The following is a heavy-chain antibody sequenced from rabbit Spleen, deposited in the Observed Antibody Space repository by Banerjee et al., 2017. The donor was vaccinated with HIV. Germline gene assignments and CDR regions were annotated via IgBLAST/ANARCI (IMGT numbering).Heavy chain of an antibody. V-gene: IGHV1S40*01. CDR3: ARDTATSFSSYGMDL. J-gene: IGHJ6*01. CDR1: GFSFSSNYY. Sequence: QSLEESGGDLVKPGASLTLTCTASGFSFSSNYYINWVRQAPGKGLEWIACINTKSGENVYATWSKGRFTISKTSSTTVTLQMTSLTAADTATYFCARDTATSFSSYGMDLWGPGTLVTVS. D-gene: IGHD7-1*01. CDR2: INTKSGEN.